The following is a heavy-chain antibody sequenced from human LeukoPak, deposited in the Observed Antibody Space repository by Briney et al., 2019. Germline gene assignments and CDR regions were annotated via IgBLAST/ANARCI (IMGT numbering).Heavy chain of an antibody. Sequence: GGSLRLSCAASGFTFRTYWMSWVRQAPGKGLEWVSAISDSGNTYHADSVKGRFTISRDSSKNTLFLQMNRLRPEDAAVYYCAKAPVTTCRGAYCYPFDYWGQGTLVTVSS. CDR3: AKAPVTTCRGAYCYPFDY. V-gene: IGHV3-23*01. CDR1: GFTFRTYW. CDR2: ISDSGNT. D-gene: IGHD2-21*01. J-gene: IGHJ4*02.